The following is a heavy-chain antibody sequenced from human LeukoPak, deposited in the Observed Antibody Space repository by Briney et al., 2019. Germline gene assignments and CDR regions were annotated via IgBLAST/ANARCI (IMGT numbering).Heavy chain of an antibody. CDR2: IRHDGSNK. Sequence: GGSLRLSCAASGFTFSSYGMHWVRQAPGKGLEWVAFIRHDGSNKNYADSVRVRFTISRDNSKNTLYLQMDSLRAEDTAVYSCAKDFTIFGAAGWAFDIWGQGTMVTVSS. J-gene: IGHJ3*02. V-gene: IGHV3-30*02. CDR1: GFTFSSYG. D-gene: IGHD3-3*01. CDR3: AKDFTIFGAAGWAFDI.